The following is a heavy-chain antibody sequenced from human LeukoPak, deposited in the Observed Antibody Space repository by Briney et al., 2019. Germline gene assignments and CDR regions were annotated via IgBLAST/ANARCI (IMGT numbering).Heavy chain of an antibody. Sequence: ASVKVSCKASGGTFSSYAISWVRQAPGQGLEWMGGIIPIFGTANYAQKLQGRVTITADESTSTAYMELSSLRSEDTAVYYCARDLGSSSHYYYYGMDVWGQGTTVTVSS. CDR3: ARDLGSSSHYYYYGMDV. J-gene: IGHJ6*02. V-gene: IGHV1-69*13. CDR2: IIPIFGTA. CDR1: GGTFSSYA. D-gene: IGHD6-6*01.